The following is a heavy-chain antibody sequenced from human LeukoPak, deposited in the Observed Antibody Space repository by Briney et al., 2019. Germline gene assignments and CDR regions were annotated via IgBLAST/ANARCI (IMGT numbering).Heavy chain of an antibody. D-gene: IGHD1-26*01. J-gene: IGHJ5*02. CDR1: GYTFTAYY. Sequence: GASVTDSCKASGYTFTAYYMHWVRQAPGKGLEWMGWINPNGGATNYAQKFQGRVTMTSDTSISTAYMELSRLRSDDTAVYYCAREAYSGSYYHWFDPWGQGTLVTVSS. CDR3: AREAYSGSYYHWFDP. CDR2: INPNGGAT. V-gene: IGHV1-2*02.